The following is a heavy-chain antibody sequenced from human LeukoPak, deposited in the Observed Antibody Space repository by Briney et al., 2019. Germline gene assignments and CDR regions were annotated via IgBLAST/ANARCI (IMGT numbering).Heavy chain of an antibody. D-gene: IGHD3-10*01. CDR3: ARTTMVRGTYYMDV. Sequence: NPSETLSLTCTVSGGSISSYYWSWIRQPPGKGLEWIGYIYYSGSTNYNPSLKSRVTISVDTSKNQFSLKLSSVTAADTAVYYCARTTMVRGTYYMDVWGEGTTVTISS. V-gene: IGHV4-59*01. J-gene: IGHJ6*03. CDR2: IYYSGST. CDR1: GGSISSYY.